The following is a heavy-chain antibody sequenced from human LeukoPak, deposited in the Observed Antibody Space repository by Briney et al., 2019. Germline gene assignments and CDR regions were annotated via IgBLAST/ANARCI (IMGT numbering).Heavy chain of an antibody. V-gene: IGHV4-59*11. CDR2: IHYSGRP. CDR1: GGSISGHY. Sequence: NPSETLSLTCTVPGGSISGHYWTWIRQPPGKGLEWIGQIHYSGRPDYNPSLKSRVTISVDTSKNQLSLKVTSVTAADTAVYYCARMGIQLWSHASYYYYYMDVWGKGTTVTVSS. D-gene: IGHD5-18*01. J-gene: IGHJ6*03. CDR3: ARMGIQLWSHASYYYYYMDV.